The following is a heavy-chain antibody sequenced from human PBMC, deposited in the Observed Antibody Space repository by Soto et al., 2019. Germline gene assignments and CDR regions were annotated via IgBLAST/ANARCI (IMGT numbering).Heavy chain of an antibody. J-gene: IGHJ6*02. D-gene: IGHD3-3*02. CDR1: SGSISSSDYY. CDR3: ARFSTLGNDYGVDV. Sequence: QVQLQESGPGLVKPSQTLSLTCSVSSGSISSSDYYWSLIREPPGKGLEWIGYINYSGRTYYKPSLKSRVSISIDTSKNQFSLRLTSVTAADTAVYFCARFSTLGNDYGVDVWGQGTTVTVSS. CDR2: INYSGRT. V-gene: IGHV4-30-4*01.